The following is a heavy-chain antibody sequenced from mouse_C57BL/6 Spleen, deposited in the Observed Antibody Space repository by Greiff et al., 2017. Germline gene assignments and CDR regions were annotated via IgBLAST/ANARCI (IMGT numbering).Heavy chain of an antibody. Sequence: EVMLVECGGGLVKPGGSLKLSCAASGFTFSSYAMSWVRQTPEKRLEWVATISDGGSYTYYPDNVKGRFTISRDNANNNLYLQMSHLKSEDTAMYYCARDTYYLFAYWGQGTLVTVSA. CDR3: ARDTYYLFAY. V-gene: IGHV5-4*01. CDR2: ISDGGSYT. CDR1: GFTFSSYA. J-gene: IGHJ3*01. D-gene: IGHD2-10*01.